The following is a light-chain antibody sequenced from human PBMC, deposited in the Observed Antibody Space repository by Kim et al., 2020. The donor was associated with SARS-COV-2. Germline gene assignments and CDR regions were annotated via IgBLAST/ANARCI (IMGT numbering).Light chain of an antibody. CDR3: QQYDTYPWT. Sequence: ASIGDRVTITCRASQYITRRLAWYQQKPGKAPKVLISKASTLESGVPSTFSGSGSGTDFTLTISSLQPDDFATYYCQQYDTYPWTFGQGTKVDIK. CDR2: KAS. V-gene: IGKV1-5*03. J-gene: IGKJ1*01. CDR1: QYITRR.